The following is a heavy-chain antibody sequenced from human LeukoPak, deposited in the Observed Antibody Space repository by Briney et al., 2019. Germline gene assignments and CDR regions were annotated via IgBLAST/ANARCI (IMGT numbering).Heavy chain of an antibody. CDR3: ARGWEEMATMLGYNFDY. V-gene: IGHV4-39*07. Sequence: SETLSLTCTVSGGSVSSGSYYWSWIRQPPGKGLEWIGEINHSGSTNYNPSLKSRVTISVDTSKNQFSLKLSSVTAADTAVYYCARGWEEMATMLGYNFDYWGQGTLVTVSS. CDR2: INHSGST. D-gene: IGHD5-24*01. CDR1: GGSVSSGSYY. J-gene: IGHJ4*02.